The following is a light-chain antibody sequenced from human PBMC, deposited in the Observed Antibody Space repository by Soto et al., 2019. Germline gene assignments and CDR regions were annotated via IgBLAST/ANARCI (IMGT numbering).Light chain of an antibody. J-gene: IGKJ1*01. V-gene: IGKV3-15*01. CDR3: QQYNNWPWT. CDR1: QSVATN. Sequence: EIVMTQSPATLSVSPGERATLSCRASQSVATNLAWYQQKPGQPPRLLIYGASTRATGIPARFSGSGSGTEFTLTISSLQSVDFAVYSCQQYNNWPWTFGQGTQL. CDR2: GAS.